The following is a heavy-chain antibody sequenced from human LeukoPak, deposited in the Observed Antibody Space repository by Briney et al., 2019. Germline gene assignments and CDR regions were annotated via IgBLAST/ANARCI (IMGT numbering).Heavy chain of an antibody. CDR2: INGDGRST. CDR3: ATGPPSRVDY. J-gene: IGHJ4*02. Sequence: PGGSLRLSRAASGFTFRSSWMHWVRQGPGKGLVWVSRINGDGRSTSYADSVKGRFTVSRDNAKNTLYLQVNSLRAEDTAVYYCATGPPSRVDYWGQGTLIIVSS. D-gene: IGHD6-13*01. V-gene: IGHV3-74*01. CDR1: GFTFRSSW.